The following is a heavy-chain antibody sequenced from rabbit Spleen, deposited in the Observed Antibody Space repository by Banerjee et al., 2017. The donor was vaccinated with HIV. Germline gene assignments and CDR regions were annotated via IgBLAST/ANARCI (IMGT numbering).Heavy chain of an antibody. V-gene: IGHV1S7*01. CDR3: ARGWDDYGDYFNL. Sequence: QLTETGGGLVQPGGSLTLSCKASGIDFTNYYISWVRQAPGKGLEWIGIIYAAKGSTDYASWVNGRFTISSDNAQNTLYLQLKSLTAADTATYFCARGWDDYGDYFNLWGPGTLVTVS. CDR1: GIDFTNYY. J-gene: IGHJ4*01. D-gene: IGHD2-1*01. CDR2: IYAAKGST.